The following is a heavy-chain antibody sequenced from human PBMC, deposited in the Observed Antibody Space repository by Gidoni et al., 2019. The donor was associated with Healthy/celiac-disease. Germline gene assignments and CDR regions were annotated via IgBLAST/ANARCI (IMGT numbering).Heavy chain of an antibody. CDR2: IYYSGST. D-gene: IGHD4-17*01. Sequence: QAQQQESGPGLVKASQTLSLTCTVSGGSISSGGYYWSWIRQHPGKGLEWIGYIYYSGSTYYNPSLKSRVTISVDTSKNQFSLKLSSVTAADTAVYYCARGNAVTTGNWFDPWGQGTLVTVSS. V-gene: IGHV4-31*03. J-gene: IGHJ5*02. CDR3: ARGNAVTTGNWFDP. CDR1: GGSISSGGYY.